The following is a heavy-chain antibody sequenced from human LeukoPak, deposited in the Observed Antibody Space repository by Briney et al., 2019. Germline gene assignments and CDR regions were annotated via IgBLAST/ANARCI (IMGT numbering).Heavy chain of an antibody. CDR1: GGSISSSSYY. Sequence: SETLSLTCTVSGGSISSSSYYWSWIRQPPGKGLEWIGYIYYSGSTNYNPSLKSRVTISVDTSKNQFSLKLSSVTAADTAVYYCARHPLWQPDNNWFDPWGQGTLVTVSS. V-gene: IGHV4-61*05. J-gene: IGHJ5*02. D-gene: IGHD3-16*01. CDR2: IYYSGST. CDR3: ARHPLWQPDNNWFDP.